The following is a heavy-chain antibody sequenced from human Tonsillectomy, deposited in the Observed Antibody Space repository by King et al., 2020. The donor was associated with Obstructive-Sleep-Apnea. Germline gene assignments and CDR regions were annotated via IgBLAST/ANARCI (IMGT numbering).Heavy chain of an antibody. CDR1: GFTFSSYG. J-gene: IGHJ6*02. CDR3: TRVGGQSSRLYYYYAMDV. D-gene: IGHD6-13*01. CDR2: IGYDGINK. Sequence: VQLVESGGGVVQPGRSLRLSCAASGFTFSSYGMHWVRQAPGKGLEGVAVIGYDGINKYYADSVKGRFTISRDNSKNTLYLQMNTLRAEDTAVYYCTRVGGQSSRLYYYYAMDVWGQGTTVTVSS. V-gene: IGHV3-33*01.